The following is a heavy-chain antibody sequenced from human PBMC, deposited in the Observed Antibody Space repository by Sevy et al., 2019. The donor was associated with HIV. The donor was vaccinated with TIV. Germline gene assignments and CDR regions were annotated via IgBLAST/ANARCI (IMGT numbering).Heavy chain of an antibody. D-gene: IGHD4-17*01. CDR2: INPNSGGT. J-gene: IGHJ4*02. V-gene: IGHV1-2*02. CDR3: AMPFTVTGLYDY. CDR1: GYTFTGYY. Sequence: ASVKVSCKASGYTFTGYYMHWVRQAPGQGLEWMGWINPNSGGTNYAQKFQGRVTMTRDTSISTAYMELSRLRSDDTAVYYCAMPFTVTGLYDYWGQGTLATVSS.